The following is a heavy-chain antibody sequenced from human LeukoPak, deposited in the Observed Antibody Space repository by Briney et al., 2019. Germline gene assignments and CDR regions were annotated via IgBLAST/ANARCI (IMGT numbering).Heavy chain of an antibody. V-gene: IGHV3-30*18. D-gene: IGHD6-13*01. CDR1: GFTFSSYG. J-gene: IGHJ5*02. Sequence: GRSLRLSCAASGFTFSSYGMHWVRQAPGKGLEWVAVISYDGSSKYYADSVKGRFTISRDNSKNSLYMQMNSLRSEDTALYYCAKDSSSWYVHWGQGTLVTVSS. CDR3: AKDSSSWYVH. CDR2: ISYDGSSK.